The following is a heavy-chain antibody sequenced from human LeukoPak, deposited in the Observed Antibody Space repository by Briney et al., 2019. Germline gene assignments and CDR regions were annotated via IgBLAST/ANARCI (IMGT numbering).Heavy chain of an antibody. CDR1: GGSISSYY. V-gene: IGHV4-59*01. J-gene: IGHJ4*02. D-gene: IGHD4-17*01. CDR2: IYYSGST. Sequence: SETLSLTCTVSGGSISSYYWSWIRQPPGKGLEWIGYIYYSGSTNYNPSLKSRVTISVDTSKNQFSLKLSSVTAADTAVYYCARAVYGDHPDYWGQGTLVTVSS. CDR3: ARAVYGDHPDY.